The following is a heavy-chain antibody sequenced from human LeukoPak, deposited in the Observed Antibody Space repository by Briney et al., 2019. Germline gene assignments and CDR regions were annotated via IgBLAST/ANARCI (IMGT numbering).Heavy chain of an antibody. CDR2: INPNSGGT. J-gene: IGHJ4*02. Sequence: ASVKVSCKASGYTFTGYYMHWVRQAPGQGLEWMGWINPNSGGTNYAQKFQGRVTMTRDTSISTAYMELSRLRSDDTAVYYCAPSKWQQQVEFDYWGQGTLVTVSS. CDR3: APSKWQQQVEFDY. D-gene: IGHD6-13*01. CDR1: GYTFTGYY. V-gene: IGHV1-2*02.